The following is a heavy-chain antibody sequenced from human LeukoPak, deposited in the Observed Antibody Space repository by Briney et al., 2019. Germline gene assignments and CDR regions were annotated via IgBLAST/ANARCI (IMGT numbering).Heavy chain of an antibody. V-gene: IGHV4-59*01. CDR1: GGSISSYY. CDR2: IYYSGST. CDR3: ARGVSGGSPD. Sequence: SETLSLTCTVSGGSISSYYWTWIRQPPGKGLEWIGDIYYSGSTNYNPSLKSRVAISVDTSKNQFSLKLSSVTAADTAVYYCARGVSGGSPDWGQGTLVTVSS. D-gene: IGHD1-26*01. J-gene: IGHJ4*02.